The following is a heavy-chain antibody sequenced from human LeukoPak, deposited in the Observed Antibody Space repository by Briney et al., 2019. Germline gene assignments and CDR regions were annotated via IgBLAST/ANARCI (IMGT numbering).Heavy chain of an antibody. J-gene: IGHJ4*02. D-gene: IGHD3-3*01. CDR1: GFTFSSYA. CDR3: AKVSGYLYYFDY. Sequence: PGGSLRLSCAASGFTFSSYAMSWVRQAPGKGLEWVSGITGSGGSTYYADSVKGRFTISRDNSKNTLYLQMNSLRAEDTAVYYCAKVSGYLYYFDYWGQGTLVTVSS. V-gene: IGHV3-23*01. CDR2: ITGSGGST.